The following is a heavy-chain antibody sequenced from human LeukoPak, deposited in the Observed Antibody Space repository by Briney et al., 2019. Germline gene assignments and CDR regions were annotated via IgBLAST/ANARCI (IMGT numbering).Heavy chain of an antibody. J-gene: IGHJ4*02. CDR3: ARGGAGTEDF. V-gene: IGHV1-46*01. Sequence: GASVTVSCKDCGCSFTRYYVHWVRQAAGQGVEWMGTINPASGTTDNAPKFQGRVTMTRDMSTSTVYMQLRSLRSEDTAVYFCARGGAGTEDFWGQGTLVTVSS. CDR2: INPASGTT. D-gene: IGHD1-1*01. CDR1: GCSFTRYY.